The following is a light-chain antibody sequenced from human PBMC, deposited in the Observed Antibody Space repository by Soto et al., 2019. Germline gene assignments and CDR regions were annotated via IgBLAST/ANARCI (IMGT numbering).Light chain of an antibody. CDR3: QQYNDWPPLT. CDR1: QSISSN. CDR2: GAS. V-gene: IGKV3-15*01. J-gene: IGKJ4*01. Sequence: EIAMTQSPATLSVSPGERATLSCRASQSISSNLAWYQHKPGQAPRLLIYGASTRATGIPARFSGSGSGTEFTLTISSLQSEDFAVYYCQQYNDWPPLTFGGGTKVDIK.